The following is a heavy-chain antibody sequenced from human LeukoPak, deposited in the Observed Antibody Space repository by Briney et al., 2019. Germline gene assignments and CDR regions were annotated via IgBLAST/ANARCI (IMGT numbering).Heavy chain of an antibody. V-gene: IGHV3-30*18. CDR3: AKTWNSSGSYGRIDY. D-gene: IGHD1-26*01. CDR2: ISYDGSNK. CDR1: GFTFSSYG. Sequence: GRSLRLSCAASGFTFSSYGMHWVRQAPGKGLEWVAVISYDGSNKYYADSVKGRFTISRDNSKNTLYLQMNSLRAEDTAVYYCAKTWNSSGSYGRIDYWGQGTLVTVSS. J-gene: IGHJ4*02.